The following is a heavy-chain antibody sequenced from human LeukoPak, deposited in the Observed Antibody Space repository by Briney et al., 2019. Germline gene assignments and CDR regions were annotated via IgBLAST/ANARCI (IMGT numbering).Heavy chain of an antibody. CDR3: VRVMGYCSDGSCYPRGVGYYYMDV. V-gene: IGHV3-20*04. CDR1: GFRFDDYG. J-gene: IGHJ6*03. D-gene: IGHD2-15*01. CDR2: INRSSGDT. Sequence: PGGSLRLSCAASGFRFDDYGMSWVRQRPGKGLEWVSGINRSSGDTGYADSVKGRFTISRDNAKNSLYLQMTSLRAEDTALYYCVRVMGYCSDGSCYPRGVGYYYMDVWGKGTTVTIS.